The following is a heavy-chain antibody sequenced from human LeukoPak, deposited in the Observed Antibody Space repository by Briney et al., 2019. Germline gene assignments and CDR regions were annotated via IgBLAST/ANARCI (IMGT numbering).Heavy chain of an antibody. CDR3: ARESTYYDILTGYYYFDY. J-gene: IGHJ4*02. CDR1: GYTFTGYY. CDR2: INPNSGGT. Sequence: GASVTVSCKASGYTFTGYYMHWVRQAPGQGLEWMGWINPNSGGTNYAQKFQGRVTMTRDTSISTAYMELSRLRSDDTAVYYCARESTYYDILTGYYYFDYWGQGTLVTVSS. V-gene: IGHV1-2*02. D-gene: IGHD3-9*01.